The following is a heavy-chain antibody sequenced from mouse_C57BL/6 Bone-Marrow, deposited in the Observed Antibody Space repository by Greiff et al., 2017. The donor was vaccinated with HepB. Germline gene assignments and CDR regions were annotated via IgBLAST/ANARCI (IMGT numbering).Heavy chain of an antibody. D-gene: IGHD2-5*01. Sequence: QVQLQQPGTELVKPGASVKLSCKASGYTFTSYWMHWVKQRPGQGLEWIGNINPSNGGTNYNEKFKSKATLTVAKSSSTAYMQLSSLTSEDSAVYYGARRCCYSNYEWYFDVWGTGTTVTVSS. CDR2: INPSNGGT. CDR1: GYTFTSYW. J-gene: IGHJ1*03. CDR3: ARRCCYSNYEWYFDV. V-gene: IGHV1-53*01.